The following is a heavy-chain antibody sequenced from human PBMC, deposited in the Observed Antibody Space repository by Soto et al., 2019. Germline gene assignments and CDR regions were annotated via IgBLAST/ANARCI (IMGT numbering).Heavy chain of an antibody. CDR2: ISSNGGST. J-gene: IGHJ5*02. CDR1: GFTFSSYA. V-gene: IGHV3-64*01. CDR3: ARPVRNWFDP. Sequence: GGSLRLSCAASGFTFSSYAMHWVRQAPGKGLEYVSAISSNGGSTYYANSVKGRFTISRDNSKNTLYLQMGSLRAEDMAVYYCARPVRNWFDPWGQGTLVTVSS.